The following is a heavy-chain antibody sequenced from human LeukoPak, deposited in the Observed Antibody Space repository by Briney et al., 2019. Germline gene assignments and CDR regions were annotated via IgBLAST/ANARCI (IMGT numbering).Heavy chain of an antibody. V-gene: IGHV3-21*01. CDR3: AKAITQEGRYFDL. J-gene: IGHJ2*01. CDR1: GFTFSSYS. Sequence: GGSLRLSCAASGFTFSSYSMNWVRQAPGKGLEWVSSISSSSSYIYYADSVKGRFTISRDNAKNSLYLQMNSLRAEDTAVYYCAKAITQEGRYFDLWGRGTLVTVSS. D-gene: IGHD1-20*01. CDR2: ISSSSSYI.